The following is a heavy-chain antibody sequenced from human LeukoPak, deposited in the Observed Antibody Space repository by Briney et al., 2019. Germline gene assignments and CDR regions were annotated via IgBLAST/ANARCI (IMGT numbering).Heavy chain of an antibody. CDR3: ARDTDCSSTSCYETDLWFDP. V-gene: IGHV1-2*02. Sequence: ASVKVSCKASGYTFTGYYMHWVRQAPGQGLEWMGWINPNSGGTNYAQKFQGRVTVTRDTSISTAYMELSRLRSDDTAVYYCARDTDCSSTSCYETDLWFDPWGQGTLVTVSS. J-gene: IGHJ5*02. CDR1: GYTFTGYY. CDR2: INPNSGGT. D-gene: IGHD2-2*01.